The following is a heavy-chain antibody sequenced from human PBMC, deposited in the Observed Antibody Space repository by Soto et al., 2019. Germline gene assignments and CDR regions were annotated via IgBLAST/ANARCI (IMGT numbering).Heavy chain of an antibody. D-gene: IGHD3-16*01. J-gene: IGHJ5*02. CDR1: GFTFSNYI. CDR3: VRGGTGQHFDP. Sequence: GGSLRLSCTASGFTFSNYIMSWVRQAPGKGLERVSGVTGSGRTTYYADSVKGRFTISRDNSKNTLYLQMNSLKVEDTALYYCVRGGTGQHFDPWRQGTLVTVSS. CDR2: VTGSGRTT. V-gene: IGHV3-23*01.